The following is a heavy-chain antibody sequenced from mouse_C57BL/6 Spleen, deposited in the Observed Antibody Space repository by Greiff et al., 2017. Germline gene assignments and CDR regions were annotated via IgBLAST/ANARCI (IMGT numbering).Heavy chain of an antibody. V-gene: IGHV1-69*01. CDR2: IDPSDSYT. CDR1: GYTFTSYW. J-gene: IGHJ2*01. CDR3: ARYGDELLRYYFDY. Sequence: QVQLQQPGAELVMPGASVKLSCKASGYTFTSYWMHWVKQRPGQGLEWIGEIDPSDSYTNYNQKFKGKSTLTVDKSSSTAYMQLSSLTSEDSAVYYCARYGDELLRYYFDYWGQGTTLTVSS. D-gene: IGHD1-1*01.